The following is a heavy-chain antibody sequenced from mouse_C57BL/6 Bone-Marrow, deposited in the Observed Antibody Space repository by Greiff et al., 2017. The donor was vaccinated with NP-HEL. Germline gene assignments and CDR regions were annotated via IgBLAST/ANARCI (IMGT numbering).Heavy chain of an antibody. V-gene: IGHV1-72*01. CDR2: IDPNSGGT. CDR3: AREILQRDYCAMDY. Sequence: QVQLKQPGAELVKPGASVKLSCKASGYTFTSYWMHWVKQRPGRGLEWIGRIDPNSGGTKYNEKFKSKATLTVDKPSSTAYMQLSSLTSEDSAVYYCAREILQRDYCAMDYWGQGTSVTVSS. CDR1: GYTFTSYW. J-gene: IGHJ4*01.